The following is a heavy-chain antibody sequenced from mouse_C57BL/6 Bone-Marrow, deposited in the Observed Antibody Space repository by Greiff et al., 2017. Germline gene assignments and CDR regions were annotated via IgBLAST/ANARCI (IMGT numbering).Heavy chain of an antibody. J-gene: IGHJ1*03. CDR3: ARWKDGSIYGYFDV. V-gene: IGHV1-69*01. CDR1: GYTFTSYW. D-gene: IGHD1-1*01. Sequence: QVQLQQPGAELVMPGASVKLSCKASGYTFTSYWMHWVKQRPGQGLEWIGEIDPSDSYTNYNQKFKGKSTLTVDKSSSTAYMQLSSLTSEDSAVYYCARWKDGSIYGYFDVWGTGTTVTVSS. CDR2: IDPSDSYT.